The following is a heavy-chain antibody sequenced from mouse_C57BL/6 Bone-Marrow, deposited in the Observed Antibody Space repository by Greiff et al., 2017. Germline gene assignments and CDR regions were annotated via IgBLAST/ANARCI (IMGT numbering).Heavy chain of an antibody. J-gene: IGHJ2*01. CDR1: GYTFTSYW. CDR2: IDPSDSYT. Sequence: VQLQQPGAELVMPGASVKLSCKASGYTFTSYWMHWVKQRPGQGLEWIGEIDPSDSYTNYTQKFKGKSTLTVDKSSSTTYMQLSSLTSEDSAVYDSARATTGVAGDYWGQGTTLTVSS. V-gene: IGHV1-69*01. CDR3: ARATTGVAGDY. D-gene: IGHD1-1*01.